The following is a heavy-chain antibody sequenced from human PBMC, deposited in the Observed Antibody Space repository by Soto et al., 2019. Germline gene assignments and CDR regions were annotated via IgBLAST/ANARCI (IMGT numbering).Heavy chain of an antibody. Sequence: GGPLRLSCAASGLTFSSYGIHGVRQAPGKGLEWVAVILYDGSKKYYADSMKGRFTISRDNSKNTLYLQMNSLRAEDTALYYCAKDRGALRWSEEHYYFDYWGQGTLVTVSS. CDR2: ILYDGSKK. J-gene: IGHJ4*02. D-gene: IGHD4-17*01. CDR3: AKDRGALRWSEEHYYFDY. V-gene: IGHV3-30*18. CDR1: GLTFSSYG.